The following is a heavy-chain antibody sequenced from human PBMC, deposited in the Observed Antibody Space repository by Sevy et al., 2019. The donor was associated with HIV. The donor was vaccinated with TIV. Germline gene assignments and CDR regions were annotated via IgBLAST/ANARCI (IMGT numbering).Heavy chain of an antibody. D-gene: IGHD2-15*01. CDR2: IYYSGNT. CDR3: ARVPVAASWFDP. Sequence: SETLSLTCTVSGGSISSYYWSWIRQPPGKGLEWIGYIYYSGNTNYNPSLKSRVTISVETSKSQFSLKLSSVTAADTAVYYCARVPVAASWFDPWGQGTLVTVSS. J-gene: IGHJ5*02. CDR1: GGSISSYY. V-gene: IGHV4-59*01.